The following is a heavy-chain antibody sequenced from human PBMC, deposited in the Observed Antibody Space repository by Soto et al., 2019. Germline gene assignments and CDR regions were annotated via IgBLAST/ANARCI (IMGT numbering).Heavy chain of an antibody. J-gene: IGHJ6*02. CDR3: ARGGSTYRKNMDV. D-gene: IGHD3-10*01. CDR1: GYSFNTYG. CDR2: ISTYNGNT. V-gene: IGHV1-18*01. Sequence: ASVKVSCKAGGYSFNTYGITWVRQAPGQGLEWMGWISTYNGNTNYAQRLRGRVTMTTDTSTHTAYVELRSLTSDDTAVYYCARGGSTYRKNMDVWGQGTTVTVSS.